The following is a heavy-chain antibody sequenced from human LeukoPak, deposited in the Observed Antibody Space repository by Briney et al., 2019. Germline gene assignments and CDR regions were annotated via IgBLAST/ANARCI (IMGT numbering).Heavy chain of an antibody. CDR1: GFSLSTSAMC. V-gene: IGHV2-70*11. CDR3: ARYRHQADNYYMDV. Sequence: SGPALVKPTQTLTLTCTFSGFSLSTSAMCVSWIRQPPGKSLEWLARIDWDNDKSYSTSLKTRLTISKDTPKNQVVLTMPNKDPVDTPTYFRARYRHQADNYYMDVWGKASTVTVSS. D-gene: IGHD2-2*01. J-gene: IGHJ6*03. CDR2: IDWDNDK.